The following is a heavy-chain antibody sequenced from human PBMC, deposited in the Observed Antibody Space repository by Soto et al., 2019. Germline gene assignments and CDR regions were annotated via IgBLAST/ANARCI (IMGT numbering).Heavy chain of an antibody. CDR2: IYWDDDK. CDR1: GFSLTTSGVG. V-gene: IGHV2-5*02. Sequence: QITLNESGPPVVRPTETLTLTCRFSGFSLTTSGVGVGWIRQSPGKAPEGLALIYWDDDKRYSASLKSRLTITKQTTNNQVVLTVSDLDPTDTATYYCAHRVLRTVFGLVTTTAIYFDFWGQGTPVAVSS. J-gene: IGHJ4*02. CDR3: AHRVLRTVFGLVTTTAIYFDF. D-gene: IGHD3-3*01.